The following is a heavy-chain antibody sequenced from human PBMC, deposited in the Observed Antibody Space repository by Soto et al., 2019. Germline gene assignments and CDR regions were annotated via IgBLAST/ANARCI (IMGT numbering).Heavy chain of an antibody. V-gene: IGHV2-5*01. CDR1: GVSVSTTGAG. Sequence: QITLKESGPTLVKATQTLTLTCTFSGVSVSTTGAGVGWIRQPPGKALEWLAFIYFNDDKRYSPSLKNRLTITKDTSKNQVVLPMTNMDPVDTGTYYCGHRSPDTSAEPWGQGTLVTVSS. D-gene: IGHD3-9*01. CDR2: IYFNDDK. CDR3: GHRSPDTSAEP. J-gene: IGHJ5*02.